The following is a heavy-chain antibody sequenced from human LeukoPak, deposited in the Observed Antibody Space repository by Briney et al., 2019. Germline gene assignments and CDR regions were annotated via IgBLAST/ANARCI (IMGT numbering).Heavy chain of an antibody. D-gene: IGHD5-12*01. Sequence: GGSLRLSCAASGFTFDDYAMYWVRQAPGKGLEWVSGISWNGGSIDYADSVKGRFTISRDNAKSSLYLQMSSLRGEDTALYYYARGRGYDFPVDYWGQGTLVTVSS. J-gene: IGHJ4*02. CDR3: ARGRGYDFPVDY. V-gene: IGHV3-9*01. CDR2: ISWNGGSI. CDR1: GFTFDDYA.